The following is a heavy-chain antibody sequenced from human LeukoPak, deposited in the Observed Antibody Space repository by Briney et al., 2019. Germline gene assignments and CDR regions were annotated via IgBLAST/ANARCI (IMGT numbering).Heavy chain of an antibody. CDR2: ILYSGTT. CDR1: GGSIRSYY. J-gene: IGHJ4*02. CDR3: ARMGGYSGYATH. D-gene: IGHD5-12*01. V-gene: IGHV4-59*08. Sequence: SETLSLTCTVSGGSIRSYYWSWIRQPPGKGLKWIGYILYSGTTTSNPSLKSRVTISVDTSKNQISLKLSSVTAADTAVYYCARMGGYSGYATHWGQGTLVTVSS.